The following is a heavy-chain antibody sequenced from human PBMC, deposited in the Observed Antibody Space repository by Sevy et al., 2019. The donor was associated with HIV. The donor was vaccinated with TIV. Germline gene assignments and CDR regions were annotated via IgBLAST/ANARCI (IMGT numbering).Heavy chain of an antibody. J-gene: IGHJ6*02. CDR2: INPKSGAT. Sequence: ASVKVSCKASGYTFSDSGYYVHWVRQAPGQGLEWMGWINPKSGATNYAQKFQGRGTMTRDTSVSTANMELSRLTSDDTAVYYCARESYACWTGPVDYDYGMDVWGQGTTVTVSS. CDR1: GYTFSDSGYY. V-gene: IGHV1-2*02. D-gene: IGHD3-3*01. CDR3: ARESYACWTGPVDYDYGMDV.